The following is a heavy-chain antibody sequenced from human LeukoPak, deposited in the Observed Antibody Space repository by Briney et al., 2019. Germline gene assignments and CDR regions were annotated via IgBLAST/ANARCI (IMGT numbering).Heavy chain of an antibody. D-gene: IGHD6-19*01. CDR3: AKDPEVRLRSGWYCWFDP. V-gene: IGHV3-30*02. Sequence: QSGGSLRLSCAASGFTFRNYGMHWVRQAPGKGLEWVAFIRYDGNSENYADSVKGRFTISRDNSLSTLSLQMNSLRAEDTALYYCAKDPEVRLRSGWYCWFDPWGQGTLVTVSS. CDR2: IRYDGNSE. J-gene: IGHJ5*02. CDR1: GFTFRNYG.